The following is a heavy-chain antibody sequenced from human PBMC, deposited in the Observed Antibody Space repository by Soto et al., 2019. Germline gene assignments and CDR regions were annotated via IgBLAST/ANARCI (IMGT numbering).Heavy chain of an antibody. D-gene: IGHD6-13*01. J-gene: IGHJ4*02. V-gene: IGHV3-30*18. CDR3: AKSVLATVGTYFVH. Sequence: GGSLRLSCAASGFTFSTYGMHWVRQAPGKGLEWVSFISYDGNKSYYAGSVKGRFSISRDNSKNTLYLQMNNLRPDDTAVYFWAKSVLATVGTYFVHWGQGTVVTVSS. CDR1: GFTFSTYG. CDR2: ISYDGNKS.